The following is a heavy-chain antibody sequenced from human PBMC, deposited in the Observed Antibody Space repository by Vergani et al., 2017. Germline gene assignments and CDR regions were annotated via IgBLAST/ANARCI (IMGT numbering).Heavy chain of an antibody. CDR1: GGSFTSYH. J-gene: IGHJ6*03. CDR3: ARGNTETNGHLYYYYYMDV. Sequence: QVQLQQWGGGLLKPSETLSLTCVVNGGSFTSYHCTWIRPSPGEGLEWVGDIVHTGRPDYNPSLKSRLTMSVDKSRNQFSLTLNSVTATDTAIYFCARGNTETNGHLYYYYYMDVWGQGTAVTVS. D-gene: IGHD4-11*01. V-gene: IGHV4-34*01. CDR2: IVHTGRP.